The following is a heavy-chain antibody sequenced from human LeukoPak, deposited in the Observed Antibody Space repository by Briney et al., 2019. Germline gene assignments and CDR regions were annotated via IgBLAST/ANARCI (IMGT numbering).Heavy chain of an antibody. D-gene: IGHD5-18*01. V-gene: IGHV4-30-4*01. Sequence: SQTLSLTCTVSGGSISSGDYYWSWIRQPPGKGLEWIGYIYYSVSTYYNPSLKSRVTISVDTSKNQFSLKLSSVTAADTAVYYCAREDPYSYGPNFGFDYWGQGTLVTVSS. CDR1: GGSISSGDYY. J-gene: IGHJ4*02. CDR3: AREDPYSYGPNFGFDY. CDR2: IYYSVST.